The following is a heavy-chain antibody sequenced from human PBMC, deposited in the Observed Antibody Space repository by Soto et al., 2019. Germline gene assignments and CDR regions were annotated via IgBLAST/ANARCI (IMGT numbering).Heavy chain of an antibody. CDR3: ARVVWLGKVASAVFEY. J-gene: IGHJ4*02. CDR1: GYTFTNYA. Sequence: QVQLVQSGAEVKKPGASVKVSCKASGYTFTNYAMHWVRQAPGQRLEWMGWINAGNGNTKYSQKFQDRVTIYRDTSATTAYMELSSLRSEDTAVYYCARVVWLGKVASAVFEYWGQGTLVTVSS. CDR2: INAGNGNT. V-gene: IGHV1-3*01. D-gene: IGHD3-10*01.